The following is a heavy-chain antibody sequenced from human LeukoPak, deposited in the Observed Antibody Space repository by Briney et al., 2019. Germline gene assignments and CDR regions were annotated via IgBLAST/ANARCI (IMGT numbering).Heavy chain of an antibody. CDR2: INPNSGDT. CDR3: ARIKWAAAND. D-gene: IGHD6-13*01. J-gene: IGHJ4*02. V-gene: IGHV1-2*02. Sequence: ASVKVSCKASGYTFTGYYMHWVRQAPGQGLEWMGWINPNSGDTNYAQNFQGRVTMTRGTSINTAYMELSSLRSDDTAVYYCARIKWAAANDWGQGTLVTVSS. CDR1: GYTFTGYY.